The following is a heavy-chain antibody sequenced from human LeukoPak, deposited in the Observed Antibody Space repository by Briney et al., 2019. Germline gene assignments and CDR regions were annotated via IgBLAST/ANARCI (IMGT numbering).Heavy chain of an antibody. J-gene: IGHJ4*02. V-gene: IGHV3-15*01. CDR1: GFTFSNAW. CDR3: TIANYYDSSGFDY. Sequence: GGSLRLSCAASGFTFSNAWMSWVRQAPGKGLEWVGRIKSKTDGGTTDYAAPVKGRFTISRDDSKNTLYLQMNSLKTEDTAVYYCTIANYYDSSGFDYWGQGTLVTVSS. CDR2: IKSKTDGGTT. D-gene: IGHD3-22*01.